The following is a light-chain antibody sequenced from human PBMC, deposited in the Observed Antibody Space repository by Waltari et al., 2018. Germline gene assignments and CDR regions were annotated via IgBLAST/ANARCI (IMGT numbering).Light chain of an antibody. Sequence: ETVLTQSPGTLYLSPGERATLPCRASQSVSSSYLAWYQKKPGQAPRLLIYGASSRATGTPDRFSGSGSGTDFTHTISRLGPEDFAVYYCQQYGSSPMYTFGQGTTLEIK. CDR2: GAS. J-gene: IGKJ2*01. V-gene: IGKV3-20*01. CDR3: QQYGSSPMYT. CDR1: QSVSSSY.